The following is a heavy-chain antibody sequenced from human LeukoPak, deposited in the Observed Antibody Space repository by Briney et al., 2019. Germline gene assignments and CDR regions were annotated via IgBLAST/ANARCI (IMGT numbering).Heavy chain of an antibody. CDR1: GGSISSYY. CDR2: IYSSGST. CDR3: ARNVASRWYVFDY. D-gene: IGHD6-13*01. V-gene: IGHV4-4*07. J-gene: IGHJ4*02. Sequence: SETLSLTCTVSGGSISSYYWSWIRQPAGKGLEWIGRIYSSGSTNYNPSLKSRVTVSVDTSKNQFSLKLNSVTAADTAVYYCARNVASRWYVFDYWGQGTVVTVSS.